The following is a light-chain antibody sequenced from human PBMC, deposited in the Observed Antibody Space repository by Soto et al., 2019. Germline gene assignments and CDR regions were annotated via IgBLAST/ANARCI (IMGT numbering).Light chain of an antibody. CDR3: QTWGSGTVV. J-gene: IGLJ2*01. Sequence: QLVLTQSPSASASLGASVKLTCTLSSGHSSYAIAWHQQQPEKVPRYLMKLNSDGSHSKGDGIPDRFSGSSSGAERYLTISSLHSEDEADYYCQTWGSGTVVFGGGTKLTVL. CDR1: SGHSSYA. CDR2: LNSDGSH. V-gene: IGLV4-69*01.